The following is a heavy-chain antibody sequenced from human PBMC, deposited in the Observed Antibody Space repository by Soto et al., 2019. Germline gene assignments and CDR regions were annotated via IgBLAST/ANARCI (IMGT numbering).Heavy chain of an antibody. Sequence: ASVKVSCKVSGYTFTIYYMHWVRQAPGQGLEWMGIISPSGGSTSYAQKFQGRVTMTRDTSTSTVYMELSSLRSEDTAVYYCARESLRAQQLGRNWFALWGQGTLVTVSS. D-gene: IGHD6-13*01. J-gene: IGHJ5*02. CDR1: GYTFTIYY. V-gene: IGHV1-46*01. CDR3: ARESLRAQQLGRNWFAL. CDR2: ISPSGGST.